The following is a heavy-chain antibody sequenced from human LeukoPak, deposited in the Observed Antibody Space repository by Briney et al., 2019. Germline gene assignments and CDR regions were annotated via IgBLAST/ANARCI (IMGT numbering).Heavy chain of an antibody. Sequence: ASVKVPCKVSGYTLTELSMHWVRQAPGKGLEWMGGFDPEDGETIYAQKFQGRVTMTEDTSTDTAYMELSSLRSEDTAVYYCATGPRSVWDYFDYWGQGTLVTVSS. V-gene: IGHV1-24*01. CDR2: FDPEDGET. J-gene: IGHJ4*02. D-gene: IGHD2-8*01. CDR1: GYTLTELS. CDR3: ATGPRSVWDYFDY.